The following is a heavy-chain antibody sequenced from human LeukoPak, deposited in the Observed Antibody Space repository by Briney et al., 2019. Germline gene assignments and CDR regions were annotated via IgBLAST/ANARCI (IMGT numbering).Heavy chain of an antibody. D-gene: IGHD1-7*01. J-gene: IGHJ5*02. Sequence: SVKVSCKPSGGTFSSYAISWVRQAPGQGLEWMGGIIPIFGTANYAQKFQGRVTITTDESTSTAYMELSSLRSEDTAVYYCARDNYAGANWFDPWGQGTLVTVSS. V-gene: IGHV1-69*05. CDR2: IIPIFGTA. CDR1: GGTFSSYA. CDR3: ARDNYAGANWFDP.